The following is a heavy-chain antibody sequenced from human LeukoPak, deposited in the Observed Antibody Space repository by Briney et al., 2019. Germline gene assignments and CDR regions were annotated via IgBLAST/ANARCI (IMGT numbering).Heavy chain of an antibody. Sequence: GGSLRLSCAASGFTFSSYWMHWVRQAPGKGLVWVPRISTDGSSTSYADSVKGRFTISGDNAKNTLYLQMNSLRAEDTAVYYCARDFMTAAGIPWGQGTLVTVSS. V-gene: IGHV3-74*01. J-gene: IGHJ5*02. CDR1: GFTFSSYW. D-gene: IGHD6-13*01. CDR2: ISTDGSST. CDR3: ARDFMTAAGIP.